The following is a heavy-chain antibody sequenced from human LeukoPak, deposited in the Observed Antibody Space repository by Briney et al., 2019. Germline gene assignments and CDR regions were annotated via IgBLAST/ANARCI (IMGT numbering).Heavy chain of an antibody. J-gene: IGHJ6*02. CDR1: GFTFSTYN. V-gene: IGHV3-21*01. Sequence: PGGSLRLSCAASGFTFSTYNMNWVRQAPGKGLEWVSSISSTSSCIYYADSVKGRFTISRDNAKNSLYLQMNSLRAEDTAVFYCARDAHLSYDILTGYYPGYCGMDVWGQGTTVTVSS. CDR2: ISSTSSCI. D-gene: IGHD3-9*01. CDR3: ARDAHLSYDILTGYYPGYCGMDV.